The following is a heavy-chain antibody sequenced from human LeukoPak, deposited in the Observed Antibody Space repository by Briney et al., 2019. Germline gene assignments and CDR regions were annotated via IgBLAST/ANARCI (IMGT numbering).Heavy chain of an antibody. CDR2: ISVYNGNT. Sequence: ASVKVSCKASGYTFTSYGISWVRQAPGQGLEWMGWISVYNGNTNYAQKFQGRVTMTRDTSISTAYMELSRLRSDDTAVYYCATEVYSSGQNAFDIWGQGTMVTVSS. J-gene: IGHJ3*02. CDR3: ATEVYSSGQNAFDI. CDR1: GYTFTSYG. V-gene: IGHV1-18*01. D-gene: IGHD6-19*01.